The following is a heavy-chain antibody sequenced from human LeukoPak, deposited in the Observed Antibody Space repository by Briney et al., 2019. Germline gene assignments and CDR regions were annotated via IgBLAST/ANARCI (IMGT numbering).Heavy chain of an antibody. D-gene: IGHD4-23*01. V-gene: IGHV1-2*02. CDR3: ARETTVVTSFDY. J-gene: IGHJ4*02. CDR1: GYTFTGYY. Sequence: GASVKVSCKASGYTFTGYYMHWVRLAPGQGLEWMGWINPNSGGTNYAQKFQGRVTMTRDTSISTAYMELSRLRSDDTAVYYCARETTVVTSFDYWGQGTLVTVSS. CDR2: INPNSGGT.